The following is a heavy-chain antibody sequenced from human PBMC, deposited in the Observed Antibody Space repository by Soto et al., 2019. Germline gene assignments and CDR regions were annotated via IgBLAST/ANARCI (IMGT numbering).Heavy chain of an antibody. D-gene: IGHD3-16*01. J-gene: IGHJ4*02. CDR2: IYYSGST. Sequence: SETLSLTCTVSGGSISSYYWSWIRQPPGKGLEWIGYIYYSGSTNYNPSLKSRVTISVDTSKNQFSLKLSSVTAADTAVYYCARAYTQGDFDYWGQGTLVTVS. CDR1: GGSISSYY. V-gene: IGHV4-59*01. CDR3: ARAYTQGDFDY.